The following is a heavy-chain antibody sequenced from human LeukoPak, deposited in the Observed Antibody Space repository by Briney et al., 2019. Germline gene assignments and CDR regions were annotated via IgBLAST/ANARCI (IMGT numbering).Heavy chain of an antibody. J-gene: IGHJ6*03. CDR1: GFTFSTYT. D-gene: IGHD3-10*01. CDR3: ARPYGYYYSYMAV. CDR2: ITTRSSYI. V-gene: IGHV3-21*01. Sequence: GGSLRLSCAASGFTFSTYTMNWVRQAPGKGLEGVSSITTRSSYIYYADSVEGRFTISRDNAKNSLYLQMKSLRAEDTAVYYCARPYGYYYSYMAVWGKGTTVTVSS.